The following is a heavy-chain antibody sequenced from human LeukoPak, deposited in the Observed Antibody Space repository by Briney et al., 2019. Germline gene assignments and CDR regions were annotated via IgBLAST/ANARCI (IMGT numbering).Heavy chain of an antibody. CDR3: ARSLYGSSPNPYYFDY. CDR2: ISYSGTT. CDR1: GASISSYV. Sequence: SETLSLTCTVSGASISSYVWSWIRQPPGRGLEWIGDISYSGTTNFSPSLKSRVTISVDTSKNHFSLKLNSVTAADTAMYYCARSLYGSSPNPYYFDYWGQGTLVTVSS. D-gene: IGHD6-6*01. V-gene: IGHV4-59*12. J-gene: IGHJ4*02.